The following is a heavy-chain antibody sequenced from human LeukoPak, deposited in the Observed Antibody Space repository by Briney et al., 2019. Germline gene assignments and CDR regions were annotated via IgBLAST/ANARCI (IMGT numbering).Heavy chain of an antibody. CDR2: IYHSGST. J-gene: IGHJ4*02. CDR1: GYSISSGYF. D-gene: IGHD7-27*01. CDR3: ARAGWGSPFYFDY. V-gene: IGHV4-38-2*02. Sequence: SETLSLTCTVSGYSISSGYFWGWIRQPPGKGLEWIGTIYHSGSTYYNASLESRVTISVDTSKNQFSLKLSSGTAADTAVYYCARAGWGSPFYFDYWGQGTLAAVSS.